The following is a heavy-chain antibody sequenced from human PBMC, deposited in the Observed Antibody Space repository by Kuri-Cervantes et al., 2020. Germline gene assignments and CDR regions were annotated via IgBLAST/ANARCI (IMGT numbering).Heavy chain of an antibody. CDR3: ARRMGTYYGMDV. CDR1: GGSISSGGYY. J-gene: IGHJ6*02. CDR2: IYYSGST. D-gene: IGHD2-8*01. Sequence: SETLSLTCTVSGGSISSGGYYWSWIRQHPGKGLEWIGYIYYSGSTNYNPSLKSRVTISVDTSKNQFSLKLSSVTAADTALYYCARRMGTYYGMDVWGQGTTVTVSS. V-gene: IGHV4-61*08.